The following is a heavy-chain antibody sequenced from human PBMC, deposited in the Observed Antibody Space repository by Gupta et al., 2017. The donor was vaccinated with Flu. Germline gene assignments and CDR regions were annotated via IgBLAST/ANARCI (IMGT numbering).Heavy chain of an antibody. CDR1: GFTFDDYA. CDR3: AKISRGLWFGEGVD. CDR2: ISWNSGSI. Sequence: EVQLVESGGGLVQPGRSLRLSCAASGFTFDDYAMHWVRQAPGKGLEWVSGISWNSGSIGYADSVKGRFTISRDNAKNSLYLQMNSLRAEDTALYYCAKISRGLWFGEGVDWGQGTLVTVSS. D-gene: IGHD3-10*01. V-gene: IGHV3-9*01. J-gene: IGHJ4*02.